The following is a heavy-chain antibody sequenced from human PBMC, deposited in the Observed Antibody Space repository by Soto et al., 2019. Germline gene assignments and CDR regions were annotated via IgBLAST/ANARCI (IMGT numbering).Heavy chain of an antibody. Sequence: QPGGSLRLSCAASGFTFSSYAMHWVRQAPGKRLEWVAVISYDGSNKYYADSVKGRFTISRDNSKNTLYLQMNSLRAEDTAVYYSARDVRGLMDVWGQGTTVTVSS. J-gene: IGHJ6*02. V-gene: IGHV3-30-3*01. D-gene: IGHD2-21*02. CDR3: ARDVRGLMDV. CDR1: GFTFSSYA. CDR2: ISYDGSNK.